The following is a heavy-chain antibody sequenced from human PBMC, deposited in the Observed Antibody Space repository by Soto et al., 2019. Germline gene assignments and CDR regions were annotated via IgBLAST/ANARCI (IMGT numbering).Heavy chain of an antibody. CDR3: ARDIRELRFLEWLGLLDV. V-gene: IGHV3-30-3*01. D-gene: IGHD3-3*01. J-gene: IGHJ6*02. CDR1: GFTFSSYA. CDR2: ISYDGSNK. Sequence: PGGSLRLSCAASGFTFSSYAMHWVRQAPGKGLEWVAVISYDGSNKYYADSVKGRFTISRDNSKNTLYLQMNSLRAEDTAVYYCARDIRELRFLEWLGLLDVWGQGTTVTVSS.